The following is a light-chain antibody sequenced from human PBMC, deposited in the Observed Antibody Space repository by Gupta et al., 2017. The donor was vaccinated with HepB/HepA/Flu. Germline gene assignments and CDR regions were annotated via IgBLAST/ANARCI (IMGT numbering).Light chain of an antibody. Sequence: QSVLTLPPSVSGAPGQRVPISCTGSSANIGAGYDVHWYQQLPGTAPKLLIYGNSNRPSGVPDRFSGSKAGTSASLAITGLQAEDEADYYCQSYDSSLSVYVVFGGGTKLTVL. V-gene: IGLV1-40*01. CDR1: SANIGAGYD. J-gene: IGLJ2*01. CDR3: QSYDSSLSVYVV. CDR2: GNS.